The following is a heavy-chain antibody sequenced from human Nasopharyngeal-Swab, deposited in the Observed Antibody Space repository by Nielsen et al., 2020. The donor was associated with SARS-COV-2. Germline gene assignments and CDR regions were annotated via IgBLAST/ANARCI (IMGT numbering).Heavy chain of an antibody. D-gene: IGHD3-3*01. V-gene: IGHV3-48*01. CDR3: ARDWGSRITIFGVVIRHPMDV. J-gene: IGHJ6*03. CDR2: ISSSSSTI. CDR1: GFTFSSYS. Sequence: GGSLRLSCAASGFTFSSYSMNWVRQAPGKGLEWVSYISSSSSTIYYADSVKGRFTISRGNAKNSLYLQMNSLRAEDTAVYYCARDWGSRITIFGVVIRHPMDVWGKGTTVTVSS.